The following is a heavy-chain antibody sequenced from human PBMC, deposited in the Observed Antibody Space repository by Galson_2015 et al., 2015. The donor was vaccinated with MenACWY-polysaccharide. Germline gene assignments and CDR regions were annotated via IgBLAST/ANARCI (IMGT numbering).Heavy chain of an antibody. D-gene: IGHD2-21*01. CDR1: GYTLTSYD. J-gene: IGHJ4*02. CDR3: ARIIARKYTFADS. CDR2: MNPNSGNT. Sequence: SVKVSCKASGYTLTSYDINWVRQATGHGLEWMGWMNPNSGNTGYAQKFQGRVTMTSNSAMTTAYMELSSLRSEDTAVYYCARIIARKYTFADSWGQGTLVTVSS. V-gene: IGHV1-8*01.